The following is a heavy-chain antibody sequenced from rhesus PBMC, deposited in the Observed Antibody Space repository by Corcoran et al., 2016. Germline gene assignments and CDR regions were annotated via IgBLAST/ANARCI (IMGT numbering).Heavy chain of an antibody. Sequence: QVQLQESGPGVVKPSETLSLTCAVSGYSISSGYDWSWIRQPPGKGLEWIGYIYGSSGSTNYNPSLKNRVTISKDTSKNQFSLKLSSVTAADTAVYYCARADYYDSGYYNPYVDYWGQGVLVTVSS. J-gene: IGHJ4*01. CDR1: GYSISSGYD. CDR3: ARADYYDSGYYNPYVDY. CDR2: IYGSSGST. D-gene: IGHD3-28*01. V-gene: IGHV4-76*01.